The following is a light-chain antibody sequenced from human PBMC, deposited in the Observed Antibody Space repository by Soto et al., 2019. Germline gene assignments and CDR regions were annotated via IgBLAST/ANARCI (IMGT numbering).Light chain of an antibody. CDR2: EVF. J-gene: IGLJ3*02. V-gene: IGLV2-14*01. Sequence: QSALTQPASVSGSPGQSITISCTGTSSDVGGYNYVSWYQQHPGKVPKLMIYEVFRRPSGVSNRFSGSKSGNTASLTISGLQAEGEADYYCSSYTTTSTFVFGGGTKVTVL. CDR1: SSDVGGYNY. CDR3: SSYTTTSTFV.